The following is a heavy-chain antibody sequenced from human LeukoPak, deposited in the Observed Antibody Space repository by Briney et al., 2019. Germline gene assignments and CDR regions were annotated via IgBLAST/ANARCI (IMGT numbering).Heavy chain of an antibody. CDR1: GGSFSGYY. Sequence: PSETLSLTCAVYGGSFSGYYWSWIRQPPGKGLEWVSGINRIGSITGNADSVKGRFTISRDNAKGSLYLQMNSLRAEDTALYYCARKGLGGELGGFDCWGQGTLVTVSS. D-gene: IGHD1-26*01. CDR2: INRIGSIT. V-gene: IGHV3-20*04. J-gene: IGHJ4*02. CDR3: ARKGLGGELGGFDC.